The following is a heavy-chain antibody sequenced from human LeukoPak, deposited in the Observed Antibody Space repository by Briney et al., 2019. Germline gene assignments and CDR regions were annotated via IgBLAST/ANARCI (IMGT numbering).Heavy chain of an antibody. D-gene: IGHD1-26*01. CDR1: GGSISSSRYY. J-gene: IGHJ3*02. CDR3: ARPTYSGSYGLTFAFDI. CDR2: IYYSGST. Sequence: SETLSLTCTVPGGSISSSRYYWGWIRQPPGKGLEWLGSIYYSGSTYYNPSLKSRVTISVDTSKNQFSLKLSSVTAADTAVYYCARPTYSGSYGLTFAFDIWGQGTMVTVSS. V-gene: IGHV4-39*01.